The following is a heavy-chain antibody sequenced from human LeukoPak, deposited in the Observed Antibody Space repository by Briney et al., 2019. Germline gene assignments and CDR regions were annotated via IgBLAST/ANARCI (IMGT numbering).Heavy chain of an antibody. J-gene: IGHJ4*02. CDR2: IQPDGNKE. CDR3: VKTRYGDFDY. D-gene: IGHD4-17*01. Sequence: GGSLRLSCAASGFHFSSRWMSWVRQAPGKGLEWVGNIQPDGNKEYPVDSVRGRFTISRDNAKDSLSLQMNGLRAEDTAVYYCVKTRYGDFDYWGQGALVTVSS. CDR1: GFHFSSRW. V-gene: IGHV3-7*01.